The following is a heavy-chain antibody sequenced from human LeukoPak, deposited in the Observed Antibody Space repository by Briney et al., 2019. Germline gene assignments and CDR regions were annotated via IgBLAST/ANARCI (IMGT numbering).Heavy chain of an antibody. J-gene: IGHJ3*02. CDR3: AKSMVPKYGEHDAFDI. CDR2: ISWNSGSI. D-gene: IGHD4-17*01. Sequence: GGSLRLSCAASGFTFDDYAMHWVRQAPGKGLEWVSGISWNSGSIGYADSVKGRFTISRDNAKNSLYLQMNSLRAEDMALYYCAKSMVPKYGEHDAFDIWGQGTMVTVSS. V-gene: IGHV3-9*03. CDR1: GFTFDDYA.